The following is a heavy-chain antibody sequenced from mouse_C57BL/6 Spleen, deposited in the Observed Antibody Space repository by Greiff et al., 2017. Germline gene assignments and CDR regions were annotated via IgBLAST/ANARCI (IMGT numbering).Heavy chain of an antibody. J-gene: IGHJ1*03. CDR2: IDPEDGET. V-gene: IGHV14-2*01. CDR3: ARGYFDV. Sequence: EVQLQQSGAELVKPGASVKLSCTASGFNIKDYYMHWVKQRTEQGLEWIGRIDPEDGETKYAPQFQGKATITADTSSNTAYLQLSSLTSEDTAVYYCARGYFDVWGTGTTVTVSS. CDR1: GFNIKDYY.